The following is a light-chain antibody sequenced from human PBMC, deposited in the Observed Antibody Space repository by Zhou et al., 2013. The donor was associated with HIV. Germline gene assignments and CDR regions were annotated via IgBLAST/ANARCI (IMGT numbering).Light chain of an antibody. J-gene: IGKJ5*01. CDR2: AAS. V-gene: IGKV1-39*01. Sequence: DIQMTQSPSSLSASVGDRVTIACRASQDISGSLNWYQQESGKAPKLLIYAASSLQGGVPSRFSGSGSGTDFTLTISSLQPEDFATYYCQQYRSYPITFGQGPRL. CDR1: QDISGS. CDR3: QQYRSYPIT.